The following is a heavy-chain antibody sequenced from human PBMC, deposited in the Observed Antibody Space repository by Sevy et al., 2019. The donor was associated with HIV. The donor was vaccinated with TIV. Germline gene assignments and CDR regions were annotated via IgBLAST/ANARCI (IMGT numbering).Heavy chain of an antibody. V-gene: IGHV3-7*01. CDR1: GFTFSSYW. D-gene: IGHD3-10*01. Sequence: GESLKISCAASGFTFSSYWMSWVRQAPGKGLEWVANIKQDGSEKYYVDSVKGRFTISRDNAKNSLYLQMNSLRAEDPAVYYCARFALLWFGEFHAFAIWGQGTMVTVSS. CDR3: ARFALLWFGEFHAFAI. J-gene: IGHJ3*02. CDR2: IKQDGSEK.